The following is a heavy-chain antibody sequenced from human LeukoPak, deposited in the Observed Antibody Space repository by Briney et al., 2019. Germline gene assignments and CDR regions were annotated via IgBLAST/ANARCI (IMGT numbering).Heavy chain of an antibody. J-gene: IGHJ4*02. D-gene: IGHD3-16*02. Sequence: SETLSLTRAVYGGSFSGYYWSWIRQPPGKGLEWIGEINHSGSTNYNPSLKSRVTISVDTSKNQFSLKLSSVTAADTAVYYCAREGRAYYDYVWGSYRSHYFDYWGQGTLVTVSS. CDR2: INHSGST. CDR1: GGSFSGYY. V-gene: IGHV4-34*01. CDR3: AREGRAYYDYVWGSYRSHYFDY.